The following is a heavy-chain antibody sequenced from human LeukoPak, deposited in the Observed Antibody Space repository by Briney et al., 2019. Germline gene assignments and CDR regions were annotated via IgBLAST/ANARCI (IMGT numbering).Heavy chain of an antibody. CDR1: GYTLTSYG. D-gene: IGHD3-10*01. J-gene: IGHJ4*02. CDR2: ISAYNGNT. V-gene: IGHV1-18*01. CDR3: ARDLPGSSGSPSNY. Sequence: ASVTVSCKASGYTLTSYGISWVRQAPGQGLEWMGWISAYNGNTNYAQKLQGRVTMTTDTSTSTAYMELRSLRSDDTAVYYCARDLPGSSGSPSNYWGQGTLVTVSS.